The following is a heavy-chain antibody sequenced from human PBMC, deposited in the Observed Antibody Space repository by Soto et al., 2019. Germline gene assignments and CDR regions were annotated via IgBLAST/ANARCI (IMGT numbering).Heavy chain of an antibody. D-gene: IGHD5-18*01. J-gene: IGHJ6*03. CDR3: AREGGQLDDYYYYYMDV. V-gene: IGHV4-59*01. CDR1: GGSISSYY. CDR2: IYYSGST. Sequence: SETLSLTCTVSGGSISSYYWSWIRQPPEKGLEWIGYIYYSGSTNYNPSLKSRVTISVDTSKNQFSLKLSSVTAADTAVYYCAREGGQLDDYYYYYMDVWGKGTTVTVSS.